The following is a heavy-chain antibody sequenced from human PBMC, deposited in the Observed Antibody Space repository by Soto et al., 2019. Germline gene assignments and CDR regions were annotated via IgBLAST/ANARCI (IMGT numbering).Heavy chain of an antibody. Sequence: PSGTLSLTCTVSGGSISSYYWSWIRQPPGKGLEWIGYIYYSGSTNYNPSLKSRVTISVDTSKNQFPLKLSSVTAADTAVYYCASTPITGTTGLFDYWGQGTLVTVSS. CDR1: GGSISSYY. D-gene: IGHD1-7*01. V-gene: IGHV4-59*01. CDR3: ASTPITGTTGLFDY. CDR2: IYYSGST. J-gene: IGHJ4*02.